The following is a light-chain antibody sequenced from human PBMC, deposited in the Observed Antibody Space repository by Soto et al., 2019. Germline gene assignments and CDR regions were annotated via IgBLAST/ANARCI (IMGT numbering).Light chain of an antibody. Sequence: QSVLTQPASVSGSPGQSITISCTGTSSDVGGYNYVSWYQQHPGKAPKLMIYDVSNRPSGVSNRFSGSKSDNTASLTISGLQAEDEADYYCMSYTSSITLVFGTGTKVTVL. CDR2: DVS. V-gene: IGLV2-14*03. CDR1: SSDVGGYNY. J-gene: IGLJ1*01. CDR3: MSYTSSITLV.